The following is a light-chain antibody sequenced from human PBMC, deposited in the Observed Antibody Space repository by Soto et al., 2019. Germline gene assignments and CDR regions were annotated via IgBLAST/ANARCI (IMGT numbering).Light chain of an antibody. V-gene: IGLV2-8*01. Sequence: QSALTQPPSASGSPGQSVTISCTGTSSDVGGYNYVSWYQQFPGKAPKLMIYDVSERPSGVPDRFSGSKSGNTASLTVSGLQAEDDADYYCSSYAGSINFYVFGTGTKLTVL. CDR1: SSDVGGYNY. CDR3: SSYAGSINFYV. J-gene: IGLJ1*01. CDR2: DVS.